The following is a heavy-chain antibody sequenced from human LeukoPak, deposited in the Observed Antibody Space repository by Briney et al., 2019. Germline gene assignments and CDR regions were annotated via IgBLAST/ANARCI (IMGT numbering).Heavy chain of an antibody. Sequence: GGSLRLSCAASGFTFSSYAMSWVRQAPGKGLEWVSAISGSGGSTYYADSVKGRFTISRDNSENTLYLQLNSLRAEDTAVYYCAKGGWGTVLDYWGQGTLVTVSP. J-gene: IGHJ4*02. CDR1: GFTFSSYA. D-gene: IGHD3-16*01. CDR3: AKGGWGTVLDY. V-gene: IGHV3-23*01. CDR2: ISGSGGST.